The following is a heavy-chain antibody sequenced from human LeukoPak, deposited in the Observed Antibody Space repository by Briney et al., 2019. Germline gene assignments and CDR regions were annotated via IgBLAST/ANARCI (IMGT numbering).Heavy chain of an antibody. V-gene: IGHV1-2*02. Sequence: GASVKVSCKASGYTFTGYYMHWVRQAPGQGLEWMGWINPNSGGTNYAQKFQGRVTMTRDTSISTAYMELSRLRSDDTAVYYCARSREVLRYFDWLADAFDIWGQGTMVTVSS. CDR3: ARSREVLRYFDWLADAFDI. CDR1: GYTFTGYY. CDR2: INPNSGGT. J-gene: IGHJ3*02. D-gene: IGHD3-9*01.